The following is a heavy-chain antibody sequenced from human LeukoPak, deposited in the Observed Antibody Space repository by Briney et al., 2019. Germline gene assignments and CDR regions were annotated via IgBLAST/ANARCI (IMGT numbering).Heavy chain of an antibody. CDR3: ARGGGYASPIGY. J-gene: IGHJ4*02. CDR1: GGSISSYY. V-gene: IGHV4-59*01. Sequence: SSETLSLTCTVSGGSISSYYWSWIRRPPGKGLEWIGYIYHSGSTNYNPSRKSPVPKSVDTSQNQFSLKLSSVTAADTAVYYCARGGGYASPIGYWGQGALVTVSS. D-gene: IGHD5-12*01. CDR2: IYHSGST.